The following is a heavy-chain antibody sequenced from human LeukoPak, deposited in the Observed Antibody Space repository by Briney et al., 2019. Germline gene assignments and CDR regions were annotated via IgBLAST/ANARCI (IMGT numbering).Heavy chain of an antibody. D-gene: IGHD4-11*01. J-gene: IGHJ4*02. CDR2: IYYSGST. V-gene: IGHV4-59*01. CDR3: ARDYSNYKGGFDY. Sequence: SETLSLTCTVSGGSISSYYWSWIRQPPGKGLEWIGYIYYSGSTNYNPSLKSRVTISVDTSKNQFSLKLSSVTAADTAVYYYARDYSNYKGGFDYWGQGTLVTVSS. CDR1: GGSISSYY.